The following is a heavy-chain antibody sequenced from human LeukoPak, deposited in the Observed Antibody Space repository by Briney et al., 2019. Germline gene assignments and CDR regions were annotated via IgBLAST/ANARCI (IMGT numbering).Heavy chain of an antibody. CDR2: IYSDNT. CDR1: GFTVSSNS. CDR3: ARRAGAYSHPYDY. D-gene: IGHD4/OR15-4a*01. J-gene: IGHJ4*02. V-gene: IGHV3-53*01. Sequence: GGSLRLSCTGSGFTVSSNSMSWVRQAPGKGLEWVSFIYSDNTHYSDSVKGRFTISRDNSKNTLYLQMDSLRAEDTAVYYCARRAGAYSHPYDYWGQGTLVTVSS.